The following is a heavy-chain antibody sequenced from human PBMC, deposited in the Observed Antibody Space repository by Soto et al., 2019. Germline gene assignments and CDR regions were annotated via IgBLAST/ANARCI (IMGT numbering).Heavy chain of an antibody. Sequence: PSETLSLTCAVPGGSISSSNWWSWVREPPGKGLEWIGEIYHSGSTNYNTSLKSPVTISVDKSKNQFSLKLSSVTAADTAVYYCARGDRGLELPFDYWGQGTLVTVSS. CDR1: GGSISSSNW. D-gene: IGHD1-7*01. CDR2: IYHSGST. J-gene: IGHJ4*02. CDR3: ARGDRGLELPFDY. V-gene: IGHV4-4*02.